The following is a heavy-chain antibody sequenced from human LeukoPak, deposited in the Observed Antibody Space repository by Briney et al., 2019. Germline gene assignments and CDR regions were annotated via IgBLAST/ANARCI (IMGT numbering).Heavy chain of an antibody. V-gene: IGHV4-59*01. CDR3: ARALLWFGELSYYFDY. CDR1: GGSISGYY. D-gene: IGHD3-10*01. Sequence: SETLSLTCTVSGGSISGYYWSWIRQPPGKGLEWIGYIYYSGSTNYNPSLKSRVTISVDTSKNQFSLKLSSVTAADTAVYYCARALLWFGELSYYFDYWGQGTLVTVSS. CDR2: IYYSGST. J-gene: IGHJ4*02.